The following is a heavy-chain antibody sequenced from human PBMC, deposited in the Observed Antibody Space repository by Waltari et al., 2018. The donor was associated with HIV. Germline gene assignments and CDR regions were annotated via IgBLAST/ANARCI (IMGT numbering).Heavy chain of an antibody. J-gene: IGHJ6*02. D-gene: IGHD6-13*01. CDR3: ARDSAADGMDV. V-gene: IGHV3-66*01. CDR1: GFTVSSNY. Sequence: EVQLVESGGGLVQPGGSLRLSCAASGFTVSSNYMSWVRQAPGKGLEWVSVMYSGGSTYYADSVKGRFTISRDNSKNTLYLQMNSLRAEDTAVYYCARDSAADGMDVWGQGTTVTVSS. CDR2: MYSGGST.